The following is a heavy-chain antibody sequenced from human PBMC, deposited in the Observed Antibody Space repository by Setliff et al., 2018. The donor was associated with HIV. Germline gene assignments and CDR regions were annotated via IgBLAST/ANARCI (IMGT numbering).Heavy chain of an antibody. CDR2: IFYSGST. CDR1: GGSITRSSYY. V-gene: IGHV4-39*07. Sequence: PSETLSLTCTVSGGSITRSSYYWAWIRQPPGKGLEWIGNIFYSGSTYYNPSLKSRVTISVDTSKNQFSLKLSSVTAADTAVYYCARDSTGELPDYWGQGTLVTVSS. D-gene: IGHD1-26*01. CDR3: ARDSTGELPDY. J-gene: IGHJ4*02.